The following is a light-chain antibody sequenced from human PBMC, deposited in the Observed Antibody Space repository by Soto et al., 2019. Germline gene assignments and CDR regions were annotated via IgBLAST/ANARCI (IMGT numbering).Light chain of an antibody. V-gene: IGKV1-5*03. Sequence: DIQMTQSPSTLSASVGDRVTVTCRASQSIDTSLAWYQQKPGEALRLLIFRASTLEGGVRSRFSGSGSGTKFTLTISSLQADDFATYYCQHYQSFSGMFGQGTKVEIK. J-gene: IGKJ1*01. CDR1: QSIDTS. CDR2: RAS. CDR3: QHYQSFSGM.